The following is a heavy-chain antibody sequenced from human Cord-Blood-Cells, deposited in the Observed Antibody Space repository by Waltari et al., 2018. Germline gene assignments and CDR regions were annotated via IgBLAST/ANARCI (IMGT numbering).Heavy chain of an antibody. V-gene: IGHV1-46*01. J-gene: IGHJ4*02. D-gene: IGHD6-19*01. CDR1: GYTFTSYY. CDR2: INPSGGST. Sequence: QVQLVQSGAEVKKPGASVKVSCKASGYTFTSYYMHWVRQAPGQGLEWMGIINPSGGSTSYGQKFQGRVTMTRDTSTSTGYMELSSLRSEDTAVYYCASGEAVAGFDYWGQGTLVTVSS. CDR3: ASGEAVAGFDY.